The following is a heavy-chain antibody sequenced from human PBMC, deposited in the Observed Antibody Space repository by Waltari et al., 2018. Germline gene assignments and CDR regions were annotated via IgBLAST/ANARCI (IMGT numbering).Heavy chain of an antibody. CDR3: AREGFGSSWYY. CDR2: IFTSGTT. V-gene: IGHV4-61*09. Sequence: QVQLLESGPGLLKPSQTLSLTCSVSGDSITSGSFNWGWIRQPPGKGLEWIGHIFTSGTTNYNSSLKSRVTISRDPSKNHFSLNLTSVTAADTAVYYCAREGFGSSWYYWGQGTPVTVSS. J-gene: IGHJ4*02. D-gene: IGHD6-13*01. CDR1: GDSITSGSFN.